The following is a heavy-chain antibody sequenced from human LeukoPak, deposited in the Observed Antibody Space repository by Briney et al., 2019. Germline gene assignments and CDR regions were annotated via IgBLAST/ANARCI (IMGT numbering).Heavy chain of an antibody. D-gene: IGHD4-17*01. Sequence: PGGSLRLSCAASGFIFSGYAMSWVRQAPGKGLEWVSYISSSSSTIYYADSVKGRFTISRDNAKNSLYLQMNSLRAEDTAVYYCARGGPTYGDYTDYWGQGTLVTVSS. CDR2: ISSSSSTI. CDR3: ARGGPTYGDYTDY. J-gene: IGHJ4*02. V-gene: IGHV3-48*04. CDR1: GFIFSGYA.